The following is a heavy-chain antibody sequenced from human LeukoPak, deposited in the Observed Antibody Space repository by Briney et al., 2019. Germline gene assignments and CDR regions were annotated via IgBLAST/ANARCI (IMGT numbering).Heavy chain of an antibody. Sequence: GASVKVSCKASGYTFTVYYIYWVRQAPGQGLEWMGRINPNSGDTDYAQNFQGRVTMTRDTSISTAYMELTNLRSDDTAVYYCARGYCSGGTCYLVENWFDPWGQGTLVTVSS. J-gene: IGHJ5*02. V-gene: IGHV1-2*06. D-gene: IGHD2-15*01. CDR3: ARGYCSGGTCYLVENWFDP. CDR2: INPNSGDT. CDR1: GYTFTVYY.